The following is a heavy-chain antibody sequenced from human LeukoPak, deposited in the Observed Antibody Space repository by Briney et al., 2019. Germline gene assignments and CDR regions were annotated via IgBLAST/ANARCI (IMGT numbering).Heavy chain of an antibody. V-gene: IGHV1-46*01. D-gene: IGHD3-3*01. Sequence: ASVKVSCKASGYTFTSYYMHWVRQAPGQGLEWMGIINPSGGSTRYAQKFHGRLPMPRDMSTSTVYMELSSLRSEDTAVYYCARDAGDFGVVTSYYYYMDVWGKGTTVTVSS. CDR1: GYTFTSYY. CDR3: ARDAGDFGVVTSYYYYMDV. J-gene: IGHJ6*03. CDR2: INPSGGST.